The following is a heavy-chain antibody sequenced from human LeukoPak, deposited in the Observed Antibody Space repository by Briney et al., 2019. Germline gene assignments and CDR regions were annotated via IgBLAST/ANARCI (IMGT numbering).Heavy chain of an antibody. Sequence: GASVKVSCKASGYTFTSYYMHWVRQAPGQGLEWMGIINPSGGSTSYAQKFQGRVTMTRDTSTSTVYMELSSLRPEDTAVYYCARVGYSSGWYSNYYGMDVWGQGTTVTVSS. CDR2: INPSGGST. D-gene: IGHD6-19*01. V-gene: IGHV1-46*01. CDR1: GYTFTSYY. CDR3: ARVGYSSGWYSNYYGMDV. J-gene: IGHJ6*02.